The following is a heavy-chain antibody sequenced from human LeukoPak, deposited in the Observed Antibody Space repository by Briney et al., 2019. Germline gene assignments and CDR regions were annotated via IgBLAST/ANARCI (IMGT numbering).Heavy chain of an antibody. V-gene: IGHV3-21*01. Sequence: GGSLRLSCAGSGFTFSRYTFNWVRQAPGRGLEWVSAISGDSKYIYYTDSVKGRFTISRDNAKNSVFLQMNSLRVEDTAVYYCARAPTLSVGYCSSSSCQADSWGQGTLVTVSS. CDR1: GFTFSRYT. CDR2: ISGDSKYI. CDR3: ARAPTLSVGYCSSSSCQADS. J-gene: IGHJ5*01. D-gene: IGHD2-2*01.